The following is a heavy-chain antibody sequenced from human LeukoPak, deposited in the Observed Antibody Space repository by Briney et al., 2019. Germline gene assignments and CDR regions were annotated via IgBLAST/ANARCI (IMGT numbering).Heavy chain of an antibody. D-gene: IGHD5-24*01. CDR3: AKGREMATIVWFDP. Sequence: GGSLRLSCAASGFTFNSYSMNWVRQAPGKGLEWVSSISSSSSYIYYADSVKGRFTISRDNSKNTLYLQMNSLRAEDTAVYYCAKGREMATIVWFDPWGQGTLVTVSS. CDR2: ISSSSSYI. CDR1: GFTFNSYS. V-gene: IGHV3-21*04. J-gene: IGHJ5*02.